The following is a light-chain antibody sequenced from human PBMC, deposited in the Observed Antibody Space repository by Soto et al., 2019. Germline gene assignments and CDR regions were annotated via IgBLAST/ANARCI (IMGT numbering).Light chain of an antibody. CDR2: WAS. CDR1: QSVLYSSNNKNY. Sequence: DIVMTQSPDSLAVYLGERATINCKSSQSVLYSSNNKNYLAWYQQKPGQPPKLLIYWASTRESGVPDRFSGSGSGTDFTLTISSLQAEDVAVYYCQQYYTIPWTFGQGTKVEV. V-gene: IGKV4-1*01. J-gene: IGKJ1*01. CDR3: QQYYTIPWT.